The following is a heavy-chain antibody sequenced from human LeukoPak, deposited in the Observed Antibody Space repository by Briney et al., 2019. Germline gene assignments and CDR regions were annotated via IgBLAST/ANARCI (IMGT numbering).Heavy chain of an antibody. CDR2: INHSGST. D-gene: IGHD3-3*02. CDR1: GFTFSSYG. V-gene: IGHV4-34*08. J-gene: IGHJ6*02. CDR3: AGHFYYYGMDV. Sequence: GSLRLSCAASGFTFSSYGMHWIRQPPGKGLEWIGEINHSGSTNYNPSLKSRVTISVDTSKNQFSLKLSSVTAADTAVYYCAGHFYYYGMDVWGQGTTVTVSS.